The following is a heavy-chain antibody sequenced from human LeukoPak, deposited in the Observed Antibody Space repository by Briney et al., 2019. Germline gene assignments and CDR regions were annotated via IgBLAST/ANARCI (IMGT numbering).Heavy chain of an antibody. D-gene: IGHD6-19*01. CDR1: GFTFSSYA. V-gene: IGHV3-23*01. Sequence: GGSLRLSCAASGFTFSSYAMSWVRQAPGKGLEWVSAISGSGGNTYYADSVKGRFTISRDNSKNTLYLQMNSLRAEDTAVYYCAKDRPLRIQSIAVAVSDYWGQGTLVTVSS. J-gene: IGHJ4*02. CDR3: AKDRPLRIQSIAVAVSDY. CDR2: ISGSGGNT.